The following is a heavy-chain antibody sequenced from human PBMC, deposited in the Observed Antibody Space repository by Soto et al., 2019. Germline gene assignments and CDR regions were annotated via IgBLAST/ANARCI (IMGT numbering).Heavy chain of an antibody. CDR3: ARVNSSSWYYYYYYMDV. CDR1: GYTFTSYD. J-gene: IGHJ6*03. D-gene: IGHD6-13*01. CDR2: MNPNSGNT. V-gene: IGHV1-8*01. Sequence: GASVKVSCKASGYTFTSYDINWVRQATGQGLEWMGWMNPNSGNTGYAQKFQGRVTMTRNTSISTAYMELSSLRSEDTAVYYCARVNSSSWYYYYYYMDVWGKGTTVTVSS.